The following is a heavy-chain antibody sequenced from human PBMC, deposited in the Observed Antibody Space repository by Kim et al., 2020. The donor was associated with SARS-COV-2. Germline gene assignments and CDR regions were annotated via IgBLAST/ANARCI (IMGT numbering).Heavy chain of an antibody. J-gene: IGHJ3*02. CDR1: GYTFTGYY. V-gene: IGHV1-2*02. D-gene: IGHD2-21*01. Sequence: ASVKVSCKASGYTFTGYYIHWVRQAPGQGLEWMGWINTNSGDTNYAQKLQGRVTVTSDTSIRTAYMELSRLRYDDTAVYYCARDLAEIGDNALDIWGQGT. CDR3: ARDLAEIGDNALDI. CDR2: INTNSGDT.